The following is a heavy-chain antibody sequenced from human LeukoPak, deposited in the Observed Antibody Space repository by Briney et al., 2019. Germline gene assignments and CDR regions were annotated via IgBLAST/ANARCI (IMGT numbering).Heavy chain of an antibody. Sequence: ASVKVSCKASGYTFTSYGISWVRQAPGQGLEWMGWISAYNGNTNYAQKLQGRVTMATDTSTSTAYMELRSLRSDDTAVYYCARSTSGNSNMDVWGKGTTVTVSS. J-gene: IGHJ6*03. D-gene: IGHD1-7*01. CDR1: GYTFTSYG. CDR2: ISAYNGNT. CDR3: ARSTSGNSNMDV. V-gene: IGHV1-18*01.